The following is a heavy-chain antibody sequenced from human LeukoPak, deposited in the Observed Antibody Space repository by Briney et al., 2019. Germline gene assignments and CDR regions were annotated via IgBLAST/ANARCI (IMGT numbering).Heavy chain of an antibody. V-gene: IGHV3-48*01. CDR1: GFTFSRYS. J-gene: IGHJ4*02. CDR2: ISSSSSTI. Sequence: GGSLRLSCAASGFTFSRYSMKWVSQAPGKGVEWVSYISSSSSTIYYADSVKGPFTISRDNAKNSLYLQMNSLRAEDTAVYYCLYSSSYWGQGTLVTVSS. D-gene: IGHD6-13*01. CDR3: LYSSSY.